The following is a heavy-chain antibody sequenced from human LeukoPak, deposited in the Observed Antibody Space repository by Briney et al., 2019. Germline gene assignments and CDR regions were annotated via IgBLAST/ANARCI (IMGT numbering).Heavy chain of an antibody. J-gene: IGHJ4*02. CDR3: TTDSPAVGATVL. CDR1: GFTFSNAW. CDR2: IKSKTDGGTT. Sequence: GGSLRLSCAASGFTFSNAWMSWVRQAPGKGLEWVGRIKSKTDGGTTDYAAPVKGRFTISRDDSKNTLYLQMNSLKTEVTAVYYCTTDSPAVGATVLWGQGTLVTVSS. V-gene: IGHV3-15*01. D-gene: IGHD1-26*01.